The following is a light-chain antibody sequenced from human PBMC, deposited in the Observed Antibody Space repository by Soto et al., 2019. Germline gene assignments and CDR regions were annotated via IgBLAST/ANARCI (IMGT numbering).Light chain of an antibody. J-gene: IGLJ2*01. CDR1: SSDVGGYKY. V-gene: IGLV2-14*01. Sequence: QSVLTQPASVSGSPGQSITISCTGTSSDVGGYKYVSWYQHHPGKAPKLMIFEVNNRPSGVSNRFSGSKSGNTASLTISGLQAEDEADYYCSSYTSSISYVVFGGGTKLTVL. CDR2: EVN. CDR3: SSYTSSISYVV.